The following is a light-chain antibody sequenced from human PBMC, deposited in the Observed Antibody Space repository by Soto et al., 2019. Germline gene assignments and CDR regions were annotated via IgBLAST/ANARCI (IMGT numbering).Light chain of an antibody. V-gene: IGLV2-23*01. CDR1: SSDVGSYNL. J-gene: IGLJ1*01. CDR3: CSYAGSSTYV. Sequence: QSVLTQPASVSGSPGQSITISCTGTSSDVGSYNLVSWYQQHPGKAPKLMIYEASKRPSGISNRFSGSKSGNTASLTISGLRAEDEADYYCCSYAGSSTYVFGTGTKLTVL. CDR2: EAS.